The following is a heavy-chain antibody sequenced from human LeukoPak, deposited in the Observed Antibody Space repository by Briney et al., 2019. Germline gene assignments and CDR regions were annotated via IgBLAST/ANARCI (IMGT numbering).Heavy chain of an antibody. CDR2: IYSDDNT. CDR3: ARDGGLTGGYFDY. CDR1: GFTFSSNY. Sequence: GGSLRLSCAASGFTFSSNYMSWVRQAPGKGLEWVSLIYSDDNTYYADSVKGRFTISRDNSKNTLYLQMNSLRAEDTGVFYCARDGGLTGGYFDYWGQGTLVTVSS. D-gene: IGHD7-27*01. J-gene: IGHJ4*02. V-gene: IGHV3-53*01.